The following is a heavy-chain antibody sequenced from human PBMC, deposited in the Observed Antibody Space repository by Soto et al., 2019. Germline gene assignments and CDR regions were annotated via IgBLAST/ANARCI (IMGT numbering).Heavy chain of an antibody. CDR2: VYYSGAP. D-gene: IGHD4-17*01. CDR1: GGSISSNSY. J-gene: IGHJ4*02. V-gene: IGHV4-39*01. Sequence: PSETLSLTCSFSGGSISSNSYWAWIRQPPGKGLEYIGYVYYSGAPYYNPSLKSRVTISVDTPKKQLSLKLSSVTASDTAIYYCASARGYFGDYFDYWGQGALVTVSS. CDR3: ASARGYFGDYFDY.